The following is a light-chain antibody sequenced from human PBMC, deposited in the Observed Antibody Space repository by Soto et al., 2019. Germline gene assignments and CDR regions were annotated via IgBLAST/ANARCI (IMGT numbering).Light chain of an antibody. V-gene: IGKV4-1*01. CDR3: QQYYSSPWT. J-gene: IGKJ1*01. CDR2: WAS. CDR1: QSLLYSANSKNY. Sequence: DIVMTQSPDSLSVSLGERATFNFNPSQSLLYSANSKNYLAWYQQKPGQPPKLLISWASTRDSGVPDRFSGSGSGTDFTLTISSLQAEDVAVYFCQQYYSSPWTFGQGTKVDIK.